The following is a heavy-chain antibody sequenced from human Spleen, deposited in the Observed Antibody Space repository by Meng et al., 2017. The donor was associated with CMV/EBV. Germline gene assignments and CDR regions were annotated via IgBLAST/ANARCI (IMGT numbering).Heavy chain of an antibody. J-gene: IGHJ5*02. D-gene: IGHD6-13*01. V-gene: IGHV3-30*02. CDR3: ANLGAAARFDP. CDR1: GFTLSSYG. Sequence: GESLKISCTTSGFTLSSYGMHWVRQPPGKGLEWVAVLWSDGVKRYYGDSVKGRFTISRDNSKKTVYLQMNSLRAEDTAVYYCANLGAAARFDPWGQGTLVTVSS. CDR2: LWSDGVKR.